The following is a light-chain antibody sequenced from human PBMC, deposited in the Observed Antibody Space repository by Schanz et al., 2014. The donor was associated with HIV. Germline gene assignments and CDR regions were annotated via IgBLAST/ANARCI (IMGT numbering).Light chain of an antibody. CDR3: QQYGSSLWT. CDR2: GAS. V-gene: IGKV3-20*01. Sequence: EMVMTQSPATLSVSPGERATLSCRASQSVTSDLAWYQQKPGQAPRLLIYGASTRATGIPDRFSGSGSGTDFTLTISRLEPEDFAMYYCQQYGSSLWTFGPGTTVEI. J-gene: IGKJ1*01. CDR1: QSVTSD.